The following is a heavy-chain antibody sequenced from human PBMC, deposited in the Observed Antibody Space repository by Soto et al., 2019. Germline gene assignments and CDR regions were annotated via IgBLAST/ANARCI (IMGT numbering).Heavy chain of an antibody. CDR3: ARACSSNSCYDVFDY. J-gene: IGHJ4*02. CDR2: IYTSGST. D-gene: IGHD2-2*01. CDR1: GGSISSYY. Sequence: QVQLQESGPGLLKPSETLSLTCTVSGGSISSYYWSWIRQPAGKGLEWIGRIYTSGSTNYNPSLKSPVTMSVDTSKNQFSLKLSSVTAAATAVYYCARACSSNSCYDVFDYWGQGTLVTVSS. V-gene: IGHV4-4*07.